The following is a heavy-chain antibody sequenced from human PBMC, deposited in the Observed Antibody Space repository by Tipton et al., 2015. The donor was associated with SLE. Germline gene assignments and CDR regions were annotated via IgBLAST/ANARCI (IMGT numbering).Heavy chain of an antibody. CDR3: ARGGVGTGTYFDY. J-gene: IGHJ4*02. V-gene: IGHV4-31*03. D-gene: IGHD3-16*01. CDR1: GGSISSGGYH. Sequence: TLSLTCTVSGGSISSGGYHWSWIRQHPGKGLEWIGYIYYSGSTYYNPSLRSRVTISLDTSKNQFSLKLNSVTAADTAVYYCARGGVGTGTYFDYWGQGTAVTVSS. CDR2: IYYSGST.